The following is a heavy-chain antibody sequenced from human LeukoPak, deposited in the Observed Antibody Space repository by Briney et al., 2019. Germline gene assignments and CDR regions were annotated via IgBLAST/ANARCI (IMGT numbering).Heavy chain of an antibody. CDR3: ARRTVLIATRDYYYYGMDV. CDR2: VYYSGST. J-gene: IGHJ6*02. D-gene: IGHD2-15*01. CDR1: GGSVSSGSYY. Sequence: SETLSLTCTVSGGSVSSGSYYWSWIRQPPGKGLEWIGYVYYSGSTDYNPSLQSRVTLSVDTSKTQFSLKLSSVTAADTAIYFCARRTVLIATRDYYYYGMDVWGQGTTVTVSS. V-gene: IGHV4-61*01.